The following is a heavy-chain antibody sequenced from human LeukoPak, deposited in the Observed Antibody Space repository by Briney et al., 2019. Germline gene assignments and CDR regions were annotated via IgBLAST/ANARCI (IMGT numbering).Heavy chain of an antibody. D-gene: IGHD1-26*01. CDR3: ARKLGAPHYFDF. Sequence: VASVKVSCTASGYTFTSYDIHWVRQATGQGLEWMGWMNPNTGKTDFAKKFQGRVTMTRNTSINTVYMELSSLRSEDTAVYYCARKLGAPHYFDFWGQGTLVTVSS. J-gene: IGHJ4*02. CDR2: MNPNTGKT. CDR1: GYTFTSYD. V-gene: IGHV1-8*01.